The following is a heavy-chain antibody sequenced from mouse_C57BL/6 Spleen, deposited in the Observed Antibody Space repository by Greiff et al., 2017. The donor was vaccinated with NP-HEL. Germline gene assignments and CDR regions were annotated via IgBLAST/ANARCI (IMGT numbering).Heavy chain of an antibody. CDR1: GYTFTSYW. J-gene: IGHJ2*01. Sequence: VQLQQPVAELVRPGSSVKLSCKASGYTFTSYWMDWVKQRPGQGLAWIGNIYPSDSETHYNQKFKDKATLTVDKSSSTAYMQLSSLTSEDSAVYYCARGANWYYFDYWGQGTTLTVSS. D-gene: IGHD4-1*01. CDR3: ARGANWYYFDY. CDR2: IYPSDSET. V-gene: IGHV1-61*01.